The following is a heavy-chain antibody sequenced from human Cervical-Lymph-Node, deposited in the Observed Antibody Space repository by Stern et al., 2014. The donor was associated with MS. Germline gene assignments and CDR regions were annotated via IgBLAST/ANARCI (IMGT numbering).Heavy chain of an antibody. D-gene: IGHD6-13*01. CDR3: ARQSSSWYGMDV. Sequence: VQLEESGAEVKKPGASVKVSCKASGYTFTSYDINWVRQATGQGLEWMGWMNPNSGNTGYAQKVQGRVTMTRNTSISTAYMELSSLRSEDTAVYYCARQSSSWYGMDVWGQGTTVTVSS. J-gene: IGHJ6*02. CDR2: MNPNSGNT. V-gene: IGHV1-8*01. CDR1: GYTFTSYD.